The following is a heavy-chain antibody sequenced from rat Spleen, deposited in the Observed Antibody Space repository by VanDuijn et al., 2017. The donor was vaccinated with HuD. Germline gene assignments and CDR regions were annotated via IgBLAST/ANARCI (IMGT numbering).Heavy chain of an antibody. Sequence: QVQLKESGPGLVQPSQTLSLTCTVSGLSLTSNSVSWIRQPPGKGLEWMGVILSNGGTDYNSAIKSRLSISRDTSKSQVFLKMNSLQTEDTAMYFCARKDYSSYISYFDYWGQGVMVTVSS. CDR2: ILSNGGT. CDR3: ARKDYSSYISYFDY. V-gene: IGHV2-47*01. D-gene: IGHD1-2*01. J-gene: IGHJ2*01. CDR1: GLSLTSNS.